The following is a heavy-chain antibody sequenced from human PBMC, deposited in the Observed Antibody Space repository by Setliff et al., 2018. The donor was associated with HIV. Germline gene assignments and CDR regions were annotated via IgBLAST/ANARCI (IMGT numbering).Heavy chain of an antibody. Sequence: PSETLSLTCDVSGGSISSFNWWSWVRQSPGKGLEWIGEINHSGSTNYNPSLKSRVTISVDTSKNQFSLKLSSVTAADTAVYYCARGVRNFWSGDDVEYYFDYWGQGTLVTVSS. J-gene: IGHJ4*02. CDR2: INHSGST. CDR1: GGSISSFNW. V-gene: IGHV4-4*02. CDR3: ARGVRNFWSGDDVEYYFDY. D-gene: IGHD3-3*01.